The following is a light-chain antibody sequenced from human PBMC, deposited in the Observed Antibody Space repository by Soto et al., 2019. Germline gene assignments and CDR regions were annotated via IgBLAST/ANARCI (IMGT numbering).Light chain of an antibody. Sequence: DIQMTQSPSSLSASVGDSVTITCRASQSISRYLNWYQQKPGKAPKLLIHVASSLQSGVPSRFSGSGSGTDFTLTISSLQPEDFATYYCQQSYGSPLTFGPGTKVDIK. CDR2: VAS. V-gene: IGKV1-39*01. J-gene: IGKJ3*01. CDR1: QSISRY. CDR3: QQSYGSPLT.